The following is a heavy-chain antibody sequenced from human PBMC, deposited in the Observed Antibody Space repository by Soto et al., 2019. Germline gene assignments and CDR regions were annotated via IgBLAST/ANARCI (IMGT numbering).Heavy chain of an antibody. Sequence: PGESLKISCKGSGYNFAGYWIAWVRQMPGKGLELMGIIYPSDSDTRYRPSFQCQVTISADKSISSAYLQWSSLRASDTAMYYCARGGVSTRTFDYWGQGTPVPVSS. CDR3: ARGGVSTRTFDY. CDR2: IYPSDSDT. D-gene: IGHD3-3*01. V-gene: IGHV5-51*01. J-gene: IGHJ4*02. CDR1: GYNFAGYW.